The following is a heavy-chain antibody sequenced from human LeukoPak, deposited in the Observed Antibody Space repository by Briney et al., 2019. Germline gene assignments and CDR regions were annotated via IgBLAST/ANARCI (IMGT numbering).Heavy chain of an antibody. Sequence: SETLSLTCTVSGGSISSYYWSWIRQPPGKGLEWIGSIYYSGSTYYNPSLKSRVTISVDTSKNQFSLKLSSVTAADTAVYYCASERITMIYDYWGQGTLVTVSS. J-gene: IGHJ4*02. V-gene: IGHV4-39*07. D-gene: IGHD3-22*01. CDR3: ASERITMIYDY. CDR2: IYYSGST. CDR1: GGSISSYY.